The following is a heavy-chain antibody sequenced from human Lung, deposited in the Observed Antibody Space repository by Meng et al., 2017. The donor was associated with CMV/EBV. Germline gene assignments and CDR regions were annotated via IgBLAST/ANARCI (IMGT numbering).Heavy chain of an antibody. D-gene: IGHD3-3*01. CDR3: ARAFYDFWSGIGY. V-gene: IGHV3-21*01. Sequence: GGSLRLXCAASGFTFNGYNMNWVRQAPGKGLEWVASISTSSTYIFYADSVKGRFTVSRDNANSALYLQMDSLRAEDTAVYYCARAFYDFWSGIGYWGQGVXVNVAS. CDR1: GFTFNGYN. CDR2: ISTSSTYI. J-gene: IGHJ4*02.